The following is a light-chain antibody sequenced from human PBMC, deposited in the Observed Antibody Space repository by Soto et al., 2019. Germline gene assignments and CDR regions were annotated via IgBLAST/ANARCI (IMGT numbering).Light chain of an antibody. CDR1: SSDVGAYNF. J-gene: IGLJ1*01. Sequence: QSVLPQPASVSGSPGQSITISCTGTSSDVGAYNFVSWYQQHPGKAPKLIIYDVNNRPSEVSNRFSGSKSGNTASLTISGLQAEDEGDYYCSSFTTGVNYVFGIGTKVTVL. V-gene: IGLV2-14*03. CDR3: SSFTTGVNYV. CDR2: DVN.